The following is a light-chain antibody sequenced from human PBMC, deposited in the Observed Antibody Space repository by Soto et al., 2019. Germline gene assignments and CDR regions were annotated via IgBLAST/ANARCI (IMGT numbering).Light chain of an antibody. J-gene: IGLJ7*01. CDR1: SSNIGSNY. CDR2: RNN. CDR3: AAWDDSLSGHGV. Sequence: QSVLTQPPSASGTPGQRVTISCSGSSSNIGSNYVYWYQQLPGTAPKLLIYRNNQRPSGVPDRFSGSKSGTSASLAISGLRSEDEDDYYCAAWDDSLSGHGVFGGGTQLTVL. V-gene: IGLV1-47*01.